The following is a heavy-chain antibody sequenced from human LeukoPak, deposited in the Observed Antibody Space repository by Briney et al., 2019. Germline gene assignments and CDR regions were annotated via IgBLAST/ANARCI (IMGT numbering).Heavy chain of an antibody. Sequence: PSETLSLTCTVSGGSISSSRYYWGWIRQPPGKGLDWIGSIYYSGHTYYNPSLKSRVTISVDTSKNQFSLRLASVTAADTAVYSCARQGCGGDCYTARGLNWFDPWGQGTLVTVSS. CDR3: ARQGCGGDCYTARGLNWFDP. V-gene: IGHV4-39*01. D-gene: IGHD2-21*02. J-gene: IGHJ5*02. CDR1: GGSISSSRYY. CDR2: IYYSGHT.